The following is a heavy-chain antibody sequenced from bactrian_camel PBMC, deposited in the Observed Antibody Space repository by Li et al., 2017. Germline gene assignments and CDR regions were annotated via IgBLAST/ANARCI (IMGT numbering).Heavy chain of an antibody. CDR1: GYTRGDWC. J-gene: IGHJ6*01. Sequence: HVQLVESGGGSVQAGGSLKLSCQASGYTRGDWCMGWFRQVPGKEREVVATISTAGGGEHYGDSVTGRYTISRDNAKNTVYLQMNSLESEDTALYYCATATWGVVDFGYWGQGTQVTVS. D-gene: IGHD2*01. CDR2: ISTAGGGE. CDR3: ATATWGVVDFGY. V-gene: IGHV3S1*01.